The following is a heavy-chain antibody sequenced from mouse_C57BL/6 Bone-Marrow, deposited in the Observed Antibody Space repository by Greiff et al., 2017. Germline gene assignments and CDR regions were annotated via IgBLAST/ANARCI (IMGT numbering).Heavy chain of an antibody. J-gene: IGHJ4*01. CDR3: ARHDYDRDYYAIDY. CDR1: GFTFSDYY. Sequence: EVQLVESGGGLVQPGGSLKLSCAASGFTFSDYYMYWVRQTPEKRLEWVAYISNGGGSTYSTDTVKGRFTISRDNAKTTLYLQMSRLKSADTAMYYCARHDYDRDYYAIDYWGQGTSGTVSS. V-gene: IGHV5-12*01. CDR2: ISNGGGST. D-gene: IGHD2-4*01.